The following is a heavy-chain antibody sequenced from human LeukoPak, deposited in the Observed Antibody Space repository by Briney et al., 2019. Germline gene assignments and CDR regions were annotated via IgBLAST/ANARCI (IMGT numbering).Heavy chain of an antibody. CDR1: GGSFSGYY. CDR3: ARGKGRRVVAFDY. CDR2: INHSGST. V-gene: IGHV4-34*01. Sequence: SETLSLTCAVYGGSFSGYYWSWIRQPPGKGLEWIGEINHSGSTNYNPSLKSRVTTSVDTSKNQFSLKLSSVTAADTAVYYCARGKGRRVVAFDYWGQGTLVTVSS. J-gene: IGHJ4*02. D-gene: IGHD3-22*01.